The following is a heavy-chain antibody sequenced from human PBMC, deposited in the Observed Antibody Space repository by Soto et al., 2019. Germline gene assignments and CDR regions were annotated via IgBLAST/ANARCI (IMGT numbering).Heavy chain of an antibody. CDR2: ISSSSSTI. J-gene: IGHJ6*02. CDR1: GFTFSSYS. Sequence: GGSLRLSCAASGFTFSSYSMNWVRQAPGKGLEWVSYISSSSSTIYYADSVKGRFTISRDNAKNSLYLQMNSLRDEDTAVYYCAREAATPTARGSYPRNYYYYGMDVWGQGTTVTVSS. V-gene: IGHV3-48*02. CDR3: AREAATPTARGSYPRNYYYYGMDV. D-gene: IGHD1-26*01.